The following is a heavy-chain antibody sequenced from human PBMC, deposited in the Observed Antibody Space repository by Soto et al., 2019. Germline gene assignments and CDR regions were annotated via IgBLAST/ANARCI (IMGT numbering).Heavy chain of an antibody. Sequence: QVQLVESGGGVVQPGRSLRLSCAASGFTFSSYAMHWVRQAPGKGLEWVAVISYDGSNKYYADSVKGRFTISRDNSKNMLYLQMNSLRAEDTAVYYCARDGTLSIAVAGTFDYWGQGTLVTVSS. CDR2: ISYDGSNK. V-gene: IGHV3-30-3*01. J-gene: IGHJ4*02. CDR1: GFTFSSYA. CDR3: ARDGTLSIAVAGTFDY. D-gene: IGHD6-19*01.